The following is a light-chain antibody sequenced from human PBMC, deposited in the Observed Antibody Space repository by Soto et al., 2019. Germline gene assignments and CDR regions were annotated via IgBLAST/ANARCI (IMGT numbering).Light chain of an antibody. CDR3: QQYNTWPYT. Sequence: EMVMTQSPATLSVSPGERATLSCRASQSVSSNLAWYQQKPGQAPRLLIYGASTRATGIPARFSGSGSGAEFTLTISGLQSEDFAVYYCQQYNTWPYTFGQGTNLEIK. J-gene: IGKJ2*01. CDR1: QSVSSN. V-gene: IGKV3-15*01. CDR2: GAS.